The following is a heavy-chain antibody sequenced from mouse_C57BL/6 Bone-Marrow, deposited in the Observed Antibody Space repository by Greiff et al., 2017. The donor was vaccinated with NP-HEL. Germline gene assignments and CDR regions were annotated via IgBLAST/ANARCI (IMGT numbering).Heavy chain of an antibody. CDR1: GYTFTDYY. CDR2: INPNNGGT. D-gene: IGHD2-4*01. CDR3: ARATYYDYDGAMDY. V-gene: IGHV1-26*01. J-gene: IGHJ4*01. Sequence: EVKLQQSGPELVKPGASVKISCKASGYTFTDYYVNWVKQSHGKSLEWIGDINPNNGGTSYNQKFKGKATLTVDKSSSTAYMELRSLTSEDSAVYYGARATYYDYDGAMDYWGQGTSVTVSS.